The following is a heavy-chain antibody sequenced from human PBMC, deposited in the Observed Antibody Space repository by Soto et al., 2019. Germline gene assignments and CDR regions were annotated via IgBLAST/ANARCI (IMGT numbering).Heavy chain of an antibody. V-gene: IGHV4-39*01. D-gene: IGHD4-17*01. CDR2: IYYSGST. CDR1: GGSISSSSYY. CDR3: ARHRDYGDYQGDFDY. Sequence: QLQLQESGPGLVKPSETLSLTCTVSGGSISSSSYYWGWIRQPPGKGLEWIGSIYYSGSTYYNPSLKSRVTISVDTSKNQFSLKLSSVTAADTAVYYCARHRDYGDYQGDFDYWGQGTLVTVSS. J-gene: IGHJ4*02.